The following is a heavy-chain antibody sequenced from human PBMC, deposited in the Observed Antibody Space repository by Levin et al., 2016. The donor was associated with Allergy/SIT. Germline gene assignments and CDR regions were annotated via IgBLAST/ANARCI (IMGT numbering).Heavy chain of an antibody. J-gene: IGHJ4*02. Sequence: GGSLRLSCAASGFTFSNAWMSWVRQAPGKGLEWVGRIKSKTDGGTTDYAAPVKGRFTISRDDSKNTLYLQMNSLKTEDTAVYYCTTTRFLGPYFDYWGQGTLVTVSS. CDR2: IKSKTDGGTT. CDR3: TTTRFLGPYFDY. D-gene: IGHD3-3*01. V-gene: IGHV3-15*01. CDR1: GFTFSNAW.